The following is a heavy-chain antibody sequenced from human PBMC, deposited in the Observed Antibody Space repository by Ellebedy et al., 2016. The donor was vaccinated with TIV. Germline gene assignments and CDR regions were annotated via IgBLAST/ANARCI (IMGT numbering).Heavy chain of an antibody. Sequence: MPSETLSLTCTVSGDSISNFYWNWVRQPAGKGLEWIGRIYTSGYTNYNPSLRSRVTLSFDTSKDQFSLKLSSVTAADTAVYYCARGDRRASMVIFDNWGQGTLVTVSS. CDR2: IYTSGYT. V-gene: IGHV4-4*07. D-gene: IGHD4/OR15-4a*01. CDR3: ARGDRRASMVIFDN. J-gene: IGHJ4*02. CDR1: GDSISNFY.